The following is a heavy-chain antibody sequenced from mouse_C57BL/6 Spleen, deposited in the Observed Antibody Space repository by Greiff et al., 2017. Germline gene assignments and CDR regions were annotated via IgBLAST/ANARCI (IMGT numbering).Heavy chain of an antibody. Sequence: VQLQQPGAELVKPGASVKLSCKASGYTFTSYWMHWVKQRPGQGLEWIGMINPNSGSTNDNEKFKSKATLTVDKSSSTAYMKLSSLTSEDSAVYYCARRLAYYFDYWGQGTTLTVSS. CDR2: INPNSGST. D-gene: IGHD4-1*01. CDR3: ARRLAYYFDY. J-gene: IGHJ2*01. CDR1: GYTFTSYW. V-gene: IGHV1-64*01.